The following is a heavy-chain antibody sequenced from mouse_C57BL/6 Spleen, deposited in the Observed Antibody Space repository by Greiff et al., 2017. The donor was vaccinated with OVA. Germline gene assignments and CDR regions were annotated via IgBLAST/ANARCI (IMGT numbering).Heavy chain of an antibody. CDR1: GYTFTSYW. Sequence: VQLQQPGTELVKPGASVKLSCKASGYTFTSYWMHWVKQRPGQGLEWIGNINPSNGGTNYNEKFKSKATLTVDKSSSTAYMQLSSLTSEDSAVYYCAREGDYDYDVYYAMDYWGQGTSVTVSS. D-gene: IGHD2-4*01. CDR3: AREGDYDYDVYYAMDY. V-gene: IGHV1-53*01. CDR2: INPSNGGT. J-gene: IGHJ4*01.